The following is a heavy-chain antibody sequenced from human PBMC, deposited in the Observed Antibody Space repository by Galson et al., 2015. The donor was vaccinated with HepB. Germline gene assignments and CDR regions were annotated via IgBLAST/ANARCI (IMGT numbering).Heavy chain of an antibody. Sequence: SVKVSCKASGYTFTGYYMHRVRQAPGQGLEWMGWINPNSGGTNYAQRFQGRVTMTRDTSISTAYMELSRLRSDDTAVYYCARTVPAAIGSSYGMDVWGQGTTVTVSS. V-gene: IGHV1-2*02. CDR3: ARTVPAAIGSSYGMDV. D-gene: IGHD2-2*01. J-gene: IGHJ6*02. CDR1: GYTFTGYY. CDR2: INPNSGGT.